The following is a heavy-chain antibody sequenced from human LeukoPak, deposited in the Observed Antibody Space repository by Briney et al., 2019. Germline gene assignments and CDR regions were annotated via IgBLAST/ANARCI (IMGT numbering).Heavy chain of an antibody. D-gene: IGHD4-11*01. J-gene: IGHJ4*02. Sequence: GGSLRLSCATSGFTFSNSWMAWVRQAPGKGLEWVANIDPDGSEEYYSDSMNGRFSISRDNAKNSLYLQMDSLRAEDTAVYYCTRARADYLFDHWGQGTLVTVSS. CDR2: IDPDGSEE. CDR1: GFTFSNSW. V-gene: IGHV3-7*01. CDR3: TRARADYLFDH.